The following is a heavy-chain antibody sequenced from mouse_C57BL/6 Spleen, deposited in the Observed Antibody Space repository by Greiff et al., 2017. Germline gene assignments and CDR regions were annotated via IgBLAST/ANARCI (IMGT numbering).Heavy chain of an antibody. CDR1: GYSITSGYY. J-gene: IGHJ2*01. CDR2: ISYDGSN. Sequence: VQLKESGPGLVKPSQSLSLTCSVTGYSITSGYYWNWIRQFPGNKLEWMGYISYDGSNNYNPSLKNRISITRDTSKNQFFLKLNSVTTEDTATYYCARRGLQGTYFDYWGQGTTLTVSS. V-gene: IGHV3-6*01. CDR3: ARRGLQGTYFDY. D-gene: IGHD6-1*01.